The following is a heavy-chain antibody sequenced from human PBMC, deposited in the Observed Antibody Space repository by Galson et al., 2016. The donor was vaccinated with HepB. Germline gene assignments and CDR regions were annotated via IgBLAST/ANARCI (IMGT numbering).Heavy chain of an antibody. J-gene: IGHJ6*02. Sequence: SLRLSCAASGFTFNNYGMTWVRQAPGKGLEWVSAISGSEKSTFYADAVKGRFTISRDNSKNTLFLQMDSLRAEDTAIYYCAKRCSSASCYRGMDVWGQGTTVTVSS. CDR1: GFTFNNYG. CDR3: AKRCSSASCYRGMDV. CDR2: ISGSEKST. D-gene: IGHD2-2*01. V-gene: IGHV3-23*01.